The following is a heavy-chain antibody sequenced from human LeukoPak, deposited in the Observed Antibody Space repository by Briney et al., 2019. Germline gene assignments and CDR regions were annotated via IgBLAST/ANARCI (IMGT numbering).Heavy chain of an antibody. J-gene: IGHJ2*01. CDR2: IFKSGAT. CDR1: GRSISGGENY. V-gene: IGHV4-61*02. CDR3: ARDLGYGNWYFDL. Sequence: PSETLSLTCSVSGRSISGGENYWNWIRQPAGKGLEWIGRIFKSGATNSNPSLKSRVTISINTSKNQFSLTLSSVTAADTAVYYCARDLGYGNWYFDLWGRGTLVTVSS. D-gene: IGHD5-18*01.